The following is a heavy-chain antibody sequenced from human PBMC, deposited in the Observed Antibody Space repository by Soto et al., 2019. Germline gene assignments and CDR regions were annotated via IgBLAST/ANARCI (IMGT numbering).Heavy chain of an antibody. CDR2: IIPIFGTA. CDR1: GGTFSSYA. V-gene: IGHV1-69*13. Sequence: SVKVSCKASGGTFSSYAISWVRQAPGQGLEWMGGIIPIFGTANYAQKFQGRVTITADESTSTAYMELSSLRSEDTAVYYCARGTNGVSHNWFDPWGQGTLVTVSS. D-gene: IGHD2-8*01. CDR3: ARGTNGVSHNWFDP. J-gene: IGHJ5*02.